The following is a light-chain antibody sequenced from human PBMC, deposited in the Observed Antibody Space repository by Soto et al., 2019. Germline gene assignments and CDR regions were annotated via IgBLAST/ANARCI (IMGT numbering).Light chain of an antibody. CDR1: QSVRSK. CDR3: PEYTNCHRIT. Sequence: ATMCVAAGDRATXSCRASQSVRSKLAWYQQKPFQAPKLLIYVASTMATSIPSIFSCGWSGAEFNLTISSVRAEDFGVSYWPEYTNCHRITVGQGTRLE. J-gene: IGKJ5*01. CDR2: VAS. V-gene: IGKV3-15*01.